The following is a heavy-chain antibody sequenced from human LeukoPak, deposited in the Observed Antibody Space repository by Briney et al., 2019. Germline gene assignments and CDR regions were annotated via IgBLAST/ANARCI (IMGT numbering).Heavy chain of an antibody. J-gene: IGHJ3*02. D-gene: IGHD6-13*01. V-gene: IGHV3-66*01. CDR1: GFTVSSNY. CDR2: IYSGGST. Sequence: GGSLRLSCAASGFTVSSNYMSWVRQAPGKGLEWVSVIYSGGSTYYADSVKGRFTISRDNSKNTLYLQMNGLRAEDTAVYYCARDDQGSSNDAFVIWGQGTMVTVSS. CDR3: ARDDQGSSNDAFVI.